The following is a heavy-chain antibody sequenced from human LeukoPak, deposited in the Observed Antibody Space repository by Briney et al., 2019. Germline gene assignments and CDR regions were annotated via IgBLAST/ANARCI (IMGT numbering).Heavy chain of an antibody. V-gene: IGHV1-69*05. CDR3: ARDLEIAPYYFDY. CDR2: IIPIFGTA. CDR1: GGTFSSYA. D-gene: IGHD6-13*01. Sequence: SVKVSCKASGGTFSSYAISWVRQAPGQGLEWMGRIIPIFGTANYAQKFQGRVTITTDESTSTAYMELSSLRSEDTAVYYCARDLEIAPYYFDYWGQGTLVTVSS. J-gene: IGHJ4*02.